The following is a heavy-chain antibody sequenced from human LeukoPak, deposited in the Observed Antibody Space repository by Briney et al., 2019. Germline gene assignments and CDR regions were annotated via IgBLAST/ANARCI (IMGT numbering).Heavy chain of an antibody. CDR1: GGSFSGYY. J-gene: IGHJ4*02. Sequence: SETLSLTCAVYGGSFSGYYWSWIRQPPGKGLEWIGEINHSGSTNYNPSLKSRVTISVGTSKNQFSLKLSSVTAADTAVYYCARAYGSGSEYYFDYWGQGTLVTVSS. CDR2: INHSGST. CDR3: ARAYGSGSEYYFDY. V-gene: IGHV4-34*01. D-gene: IGHD3-10*01.